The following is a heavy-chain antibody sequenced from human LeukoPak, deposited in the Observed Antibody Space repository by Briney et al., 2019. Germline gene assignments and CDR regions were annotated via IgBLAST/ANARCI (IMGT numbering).Heavy chain of an antibody. J-gene: IGHJ5*02. Sequence: ASVKVSCKASGGTFSSYAISWVRQAPGQGLEWMGGIIPIFGTANYAQKFQGRVTITADESTSTAYMELSRLRSDDTAVYYCARASRDYWRSPDWFDPWGQGTLVTVSS. D-gene: IGHD2/OR15-2a*01. CDR1: GGTFSSYA. V-gene: IGHV1-69*13. CDR3: ARASRDYWRSPDWFDP. CDR2: IIPIFGTA.